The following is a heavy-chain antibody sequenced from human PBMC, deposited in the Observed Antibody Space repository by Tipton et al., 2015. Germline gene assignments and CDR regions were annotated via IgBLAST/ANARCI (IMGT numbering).Heavy chain of an antibody. CDR1: AYSISSDYY. V-gene: IGHV4-28*03. D-gene: IGHD5-24*01. CDR3: ARDLEHGMDV. Sequence: TLSLTCAVSAYSISSDYYWGWIRQSPGKGLEWIEYISYSGSTHYNPSLKRRVTISLDTSKNQFSLTLNSVTAADTAVYYCARDLEHGMDVWGQGTTVTVSS. CDR2: ISYSGST. J-gene: IGHJ6*02.